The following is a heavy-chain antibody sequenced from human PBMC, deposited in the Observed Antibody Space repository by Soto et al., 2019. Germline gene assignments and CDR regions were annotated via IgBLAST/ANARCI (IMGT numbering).Heavy chain of an antibody. D-gene: IGHD3-10*01. Sequence: QVQLLQSGAEVKKPGASVKVSCKASGYMFNTYGITWVRQAPGQGLEWMGWISVYNGNIDYAQKFEGRVTMTIDTSTSTAYMELKSLTSDDTAVNYCARTYGSGDYFLPFEYWGQGTPVSVSS. CDR2: ISVYNGNI. CDR1: GYMFNTYG. CDR3: ARTYGSGDYFLPFEY. J-gene: IGHJ4*02. V-gene: IGHV1-18*01.